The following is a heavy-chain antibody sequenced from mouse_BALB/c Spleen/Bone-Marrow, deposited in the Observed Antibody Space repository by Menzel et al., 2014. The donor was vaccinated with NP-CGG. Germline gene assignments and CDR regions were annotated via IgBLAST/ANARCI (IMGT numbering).Heavy chain of an antibody. Sequence: EVQRVESGGGLVQPGGSLRLSCTTSGFTFXDYYMSWVRQPPGKALEWLAFIRNKAYGYTTEYSASVRGRFTISRDNSQSILYLQMNTLRAEDSAAYYCARFPMDYWGRGTSVTVSS. CDR3: ARFPMDY. V-gene: IGHV7-3*02. CDR2: IRNKAYGYTT. CDR1: GFTFXDYY. J-gene: IGHJ4*01.